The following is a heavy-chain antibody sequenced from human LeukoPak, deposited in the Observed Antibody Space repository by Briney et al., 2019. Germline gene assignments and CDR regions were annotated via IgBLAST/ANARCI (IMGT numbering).Heavy chain of an antibody. CDR1: GFTFGTYW. Sequence: GGSLRLSCGASGFTFGTYWMHWVRQAPGKGLGWVSGINSNGGTTTYADSLKGRFTISRDNAKNTLYLQMNNLRPEDTAIYYSGTGSCVWGSYYRFFYWGQGTLVTVS. V-gene: IGHV3-74*01. J-gene: IGHJ4*02. CDR3: GTGSCVWGSYYRFFY. CDR2: INSNGGTT. D-gene: IGHD3-16*01.